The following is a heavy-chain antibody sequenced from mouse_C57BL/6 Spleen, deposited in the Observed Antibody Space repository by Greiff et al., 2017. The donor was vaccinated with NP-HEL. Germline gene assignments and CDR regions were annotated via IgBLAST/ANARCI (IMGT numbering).Heavy chain of an antibody. V-gene: IGHV3-6*01. D-gene: IGHD1-1*02. CDR2: IRYDGSN. CDR1: GYSFTSGYY. CDR3: ARERDYWVAY. Sequence: EVQVVESGPGLVKPSQSLSLSCSVTGYSFTSGYYWNWIRQFPGNKLEWMGYIRYDGSNNYNPSLKNRTSFTRDTSTNPFFLKLNSVTIEDTATYYCARERDYWVAYWGQGTLVTVSA. J-gene: IGHJ3*01.